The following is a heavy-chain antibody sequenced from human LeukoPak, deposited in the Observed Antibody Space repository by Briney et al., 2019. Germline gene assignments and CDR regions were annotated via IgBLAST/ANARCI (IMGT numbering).Heavy chain of an antibody. V-gene: IGHV3-23*01. Sequence: GGSLRLSCAASGFTFSSYAMSWVRQAPGKGLEWVSAISGSGGSTYYADSVKGRFTISRDNSKNTLYLQMNSLRAEDTAVYYCARDLLVRGYYGSGSYVDYWGQGTLVTVSS. CDR3: ARDLLVRGYYGSGSYVDY. CDR1: GFTFSSYA. CDR2: ISGSGGST. D-gene: IGHD3-10*01. J-gene: IGHJ4*02.